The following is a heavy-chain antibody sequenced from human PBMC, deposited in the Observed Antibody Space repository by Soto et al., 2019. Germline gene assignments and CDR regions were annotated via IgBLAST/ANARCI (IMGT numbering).Heavy chain of an antibody. D-gene: IGHD6-13*01. V-gene: IGHV3-23*01. J-gene: IGHJ4*02. CDR3: AKSFSSNWYDYFDY. CDR2: ISGSGGST. CDR1: GITFSTYA. Sequence: GGSLRLSCAASGITFSTYAMSWVRQAPGKGLEWVSAISGSGGSTYYADSVKGRFTISRDKSKNTLYLQMNSLRAEDTALYYCAKSFSSNWYDYFDYWGQGRLVTVSS.